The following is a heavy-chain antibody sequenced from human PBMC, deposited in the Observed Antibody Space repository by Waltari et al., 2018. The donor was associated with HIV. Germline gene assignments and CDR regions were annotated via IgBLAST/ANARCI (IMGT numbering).Heavy chain of an antibody. D-gene: IGHD3-10*01. CDR3: ARDLIGVTDYGSGSASLGY. CDR1: GGTFSSYA. J-gene: IGHJ4*02. Sequence: QVQLVQSGAELKKPGSSVKVSCKASGGTFSSYAISWVGQAPGHGLEWMGGIIPIFGTANYAQKFQGRVTITADESTSTAYMELSSLRSEDTAVYYCARDLIGVTDYGSGSASLGYWGQGTLVTVSS. CDR2: IIPIFGTA. V-gene: IGHV1-69*01.